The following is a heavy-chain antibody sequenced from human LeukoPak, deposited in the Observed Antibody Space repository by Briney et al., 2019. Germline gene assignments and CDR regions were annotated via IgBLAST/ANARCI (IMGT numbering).Heavy chain of an antibody. CDR1: GGSFSGYY. J-gene: IGHJ6*03. D-gene: IGHD2-2*01. Sequence: PSETLSLTCAVYGGSFSGYYWSWIRQPPGKGLEWIGEINHSGSTNYNPSLKSRVTISVDTSKNQFSLKLSSVTAADTAVYYCARVRSIVVVPAATIPTNYYYYYMDVWGKGTTVTISS. V-gene: IGHV4-34*01. CDR3: ARVRSIVVVPAATIPTNYYYYYMDV. CDR2: INHSGST.